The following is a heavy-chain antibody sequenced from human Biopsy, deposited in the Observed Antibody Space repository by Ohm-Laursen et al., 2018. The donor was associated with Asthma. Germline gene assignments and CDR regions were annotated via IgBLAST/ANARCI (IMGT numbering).Heavy chain of an antibody. CDR2: IKHDGTEK. V-gene: IGHV3-7*01. CDR1: GFSFSNYG. CDR3: ARTFHFWSPYHAEHCQL. D-gene: IGHD3-3*02. J-gene: IGHJ1*01. Sequence: SLRLSCSAFGFSFSNYGMHWVRQAPGKGLEWVANIKHDGTEKNHVDSLKGRFTISRDNAKNSLYLQMNSLRAEDTAVYYCARTFHFWSPYHAEHCQLWGQGTLVTVPS.